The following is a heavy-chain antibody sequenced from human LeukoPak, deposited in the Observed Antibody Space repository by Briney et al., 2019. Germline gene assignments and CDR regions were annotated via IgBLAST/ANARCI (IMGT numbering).Heavy chain of an antibody. Sequence: GGSLRLSCAASGFTFSGYAMHWVRQAPGKGLEGVALISYDGSNTYYADSVKGRFTISRDISKNTLYLQMNSLRAEDTAVYYCAKDLQLRYSYGPFDYWGQGTLVTVSS. V-gene: IGHV3-30-3*02. CDR3: AKDLQLRYSYGPFDY. CDR2: ISYDGSNT. CDR1: GFTFSGYA. J-gene: IGHJ4*02. D-gene: IGHD5-18*01.